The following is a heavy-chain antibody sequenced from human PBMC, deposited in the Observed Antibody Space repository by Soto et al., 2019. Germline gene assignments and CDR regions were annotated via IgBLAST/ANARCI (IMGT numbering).Heavy chain of an antibody. D-gene: IGHD2-21*01. CDR2: LYSSSDT. CDR1: GFTVGAYH. Sequence: EVQLVESGGGLVQPGGSLRLSCAASGFTVGAYHMTWVRQAQGKGLEWVSVLYSSSDTRYADSVKGRFTISRDRSKNALYLQMNSLRVEDTAVYYCAKAALHLGMDSWGQGTLVAVSS. V-gene: IGHV3-66*01. J-gene: IGHJ4*02. CDR3: AKAALHLGMDS.